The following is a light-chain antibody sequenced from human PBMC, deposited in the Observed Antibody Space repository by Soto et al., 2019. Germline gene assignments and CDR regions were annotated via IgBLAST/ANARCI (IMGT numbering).Light chain of an antibody. CDR2: DTN. J-gene: IGLJ7*01. V-gene: IGLV7-46*01. Sequence: QAVVTQEPSLTVSPGGTVTLTCGSSTGAVTNGHYPFWFQQRPGQAPRTVIYDTNDRQSWTPARFSGSLLGGKAALTISGXXXXXXXXYYCLLTYTGARVFGGGTQLTVL. CDR3: LLTYTGARV. CDR1: TGAVTNGHY.